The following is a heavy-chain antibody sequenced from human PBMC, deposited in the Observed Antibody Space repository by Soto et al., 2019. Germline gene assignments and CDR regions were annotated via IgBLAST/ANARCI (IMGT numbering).Heavy chain of an antibody. CDR2: LNGAGGST. Sequence: PGGSLRLSCLASGSTFSDYAMTWVRHVPGRGLEWVSSLNGAGGSTYYADSVRGRFTISRDNSQNTLFLQMNRLTVDDTAIYYCAAPRDEYGSGISWFTYGMDVWGQGITVTVSS. CDR3: AAPRDEYGSGISWFTYGMDV. CDR1: GSTFSDYA. D-gene: IGHD3-10*01. V-gene: IGHV3-23*01. J-gene: IGHJ6*02.